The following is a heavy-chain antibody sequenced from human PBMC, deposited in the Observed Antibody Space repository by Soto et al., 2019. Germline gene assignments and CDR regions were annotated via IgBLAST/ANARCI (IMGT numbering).Heavy chain of an antibody. D-gene: IGHD2-2*01. CDR3: ARVYQQLCFDY. V-gene: IGHV3-21*01. CDR1: GFTFSTYA. CDR2: ISSGSSNT. Sequence: GGSLRLSCAASGFTFSTYAMSWVRQAPGKGLEWVSAISSGSSNTYYADSVKGRFTISRDNAKNSLYLQMNSLRAEDTAVYYCARVYQQLCFDYWGQGTLVTVSS. J-gene: IGHJ4*02.